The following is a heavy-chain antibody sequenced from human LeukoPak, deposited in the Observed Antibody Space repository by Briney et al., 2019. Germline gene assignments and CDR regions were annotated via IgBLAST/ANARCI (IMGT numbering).Heavy chain of an antibody. Sequence: SETLSLTCTVSGGSISSYYWGWIRQPPGKGLEWIGYIYYSGSTNYNPSLKSRVTISVDTSKNQFSLKLSSVTAADTAVYYCARIQIITMVRGVIPSFFDYWGQGTLVTVSS. V-gene: IGHV4-59*12. J-gene: IGHJ4*02. CDR2: IYYSGST. CDR1: GGSISSYY. CDR3: ARIQIITMVRGVIPSFFDY. D-gene: IGHD3-10*01.